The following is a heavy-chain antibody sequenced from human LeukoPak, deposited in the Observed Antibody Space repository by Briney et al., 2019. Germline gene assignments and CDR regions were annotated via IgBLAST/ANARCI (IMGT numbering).Heavy chain of an antibody. J-gene: IGHJ6*02. Sequence: QTGGSLRLSCAASGFTFSSYGMHWVRQAPGKGLEWVAVISYDGSNKYYADSVRGRFTISRDNSKNRLYLQMNSLRAEDTAVYYCAEDLPGKRQFDPQNYYYGMDVWGQGTTVTVSS. CDR3: AEDLPGKRQFDPQNYYYGMDV. CDR1: GFTFSSYG. D-gene: IGHD3-9*01. CDR2: ISYDGSNK. V-gene: IGHV3-30*18.